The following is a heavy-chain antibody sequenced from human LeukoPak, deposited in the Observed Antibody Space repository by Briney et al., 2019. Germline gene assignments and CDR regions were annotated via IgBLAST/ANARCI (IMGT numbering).Heavy chain of an antibody. J-gene: IGHJ4*02. CDR2: IKSKTNGGTT. V-gene: IGHV3-15*01. Sequence: GGSLRLSYAASGFTFSNAWMSWVRQAPGKGLEWVGRIKSKTNGGTTDYAAPVKGRFTISRDDSRNTLYLQMNSLKTEDTAVYYCTTSITAGIDYWGQGTLVTVSS. CDR1: GFTFSNAW. CDR3: TTSITAGIDY. D-gene: IGHD6-13*01.